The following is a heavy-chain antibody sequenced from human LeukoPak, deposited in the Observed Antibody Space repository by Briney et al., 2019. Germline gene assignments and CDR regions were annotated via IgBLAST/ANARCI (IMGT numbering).Heavy chain of an antibody. CDR2: IIPIFGTA. V-gene: IGHV1-69*05. Sequence: SVKVSCKASGGTFSSYAISWVRQAPGQGLEWMGGIIPIFGTANCAQKFQGRVTITTDESTSTAYMELSSLRSEDTAVYYCARDTKARTAAFDIWGQGTMVTVSS. CDR3: ARDTKARTAAFDI. J-gene: IGHJ3*02. CDR1: GGTFSSYA. D-gene: IGHD6-6*01.